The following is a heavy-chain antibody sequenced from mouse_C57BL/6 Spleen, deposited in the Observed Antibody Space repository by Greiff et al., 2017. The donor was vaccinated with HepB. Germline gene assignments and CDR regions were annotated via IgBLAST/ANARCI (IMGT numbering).Heavy chain of an antibody. CDR1: GFPFSDYG. D-gene: IGHD2-3*01. Sequence: EVQLVESGGGLVKPGGSLNLSCAASGFPFSDYGMPWVRPAPETGLEWVAYISRGFSTIYYADTVKGRFTISRDNAKNTLFLQMTSLRSEDTAMYYCARRGLLRYYYAMDYWGQGTSVTVSS. J-gene: IGHJ4*01. CDR2: ISRGFSTI. CDR3: ARRGLLRYYYAMDY. V-gene: IGHV5-17*01.